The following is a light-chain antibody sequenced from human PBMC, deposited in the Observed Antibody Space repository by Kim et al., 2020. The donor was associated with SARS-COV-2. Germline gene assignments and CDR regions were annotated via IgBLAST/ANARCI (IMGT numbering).Light chain of an antibody. CDR2: DVS. Sequence: QSAPTQPASVSGSPGQSITISCTGTSSDVGGYNYVSWYQQHPGKAPKLMIYDVSNRPSGVSNRFSGSKSGNTASLTISGLQAEDEADYYCSSYTSSSTLVVFGGGTKLTV. CDR3: SSYTSSSTLVV. CDR1: SSDVGGYNY. J-gene: IGLJ2*01. V-gene: IGLV2-14*03.